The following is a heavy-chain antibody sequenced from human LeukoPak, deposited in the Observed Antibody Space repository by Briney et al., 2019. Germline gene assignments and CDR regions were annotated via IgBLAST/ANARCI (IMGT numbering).Heavy chain of an antibody. CDR2: INHSGST. J-gene: IGHJ4*02. CDR3: ASSGRMTTVTTAFHY. D-gene: IGHD4-17*01. Sequence: PSEPLSLTCAVYGGSFSCYYWSWIRPPPGKGLEWIGEINHSGSTNYNPSLKSRVTISVDTSKNQFSLKLSSVTAADTAVYYCASSGRMTTVTTAFHYWGQGTLVTVSS. CDR1: GGSFSCYY. V-gene: IGHV4-34*01.